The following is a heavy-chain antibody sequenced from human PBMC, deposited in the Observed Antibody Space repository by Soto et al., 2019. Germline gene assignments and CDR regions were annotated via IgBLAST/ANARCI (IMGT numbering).Heavy chain of an antibody. Sequence: GGSLRLSCAASGFIFSNFAMYWVRRAPGKGLEWVSSIRQSGDRSSYADSAKGRFTISRDNSKNTLYLQMNGLRLDDTAVYYCVTAVRTRLDKRGPGTPVTVSS. D-gene: IGHD3-10*01. CDR2: IRQSGDRS. CDR1: GFIFSNFA. V-gene: IGHV3-23*01. J-gene: IGHJ4*02. CDR3: VTAVRTRLDK.